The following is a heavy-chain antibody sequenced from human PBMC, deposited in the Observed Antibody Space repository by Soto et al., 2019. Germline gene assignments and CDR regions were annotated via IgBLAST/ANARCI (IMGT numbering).Heavy chain of an antibody. D-gene: IGHD3-10*01. Sequence: QVQLVQSGAEVKKPGSSVKVSCKASGGTFSSYAISWVRQAPGQGLEWMGGIIPIFGTANYAQKFQGRVTITADESTSTDYMELSSLRSEDTAVYYGGRSYYGSGRRIYFDYWGQGPLVTVSS. V-gene: IGHV1-69*01. CDR1: GGTFSSYA. CDR2: IIPIFGTA. J-gene: IGHJ4*02. CDR3: GRSYYGSGRRIYFDY.